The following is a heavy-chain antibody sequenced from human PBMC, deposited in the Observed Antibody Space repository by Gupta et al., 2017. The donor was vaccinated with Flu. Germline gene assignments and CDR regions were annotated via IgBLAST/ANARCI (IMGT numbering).Heavy chain of an antibody. D-gene: IGHD6-6*01. CDR2: IIPILGIA. Sequence: QVQLVQSGAEVKKPGSSVKVSCKASGGTFSSYTISWVRQAPGQGLEWMGRIIPILGIANYAQKFQGRVTITADKSTSTAYMELSSLRSEDTAVYYCAGGSSSSSPKTNYYYGMDVWGQGTTVTVSS. CDR1: GGTFSSYT. V-gene: IGHV1-69*02. J-gene: IGHJ6*02. CDR3: AGGSSSSSPKTNYYYGMDV.